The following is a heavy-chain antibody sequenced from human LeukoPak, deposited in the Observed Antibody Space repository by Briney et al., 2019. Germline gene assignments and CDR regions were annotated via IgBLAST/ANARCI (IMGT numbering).Heavy chain of an antibody. V-gene: IGHV4-4*08. J-gene: IGHJ4*02. CDR3: ASGAGWLIDY. CDR2: IANSGST. D-gene: IGHD6-19*01. Sequence: NPSETLSLTCSVSGGHIDSVYWNWIRQPPGKGLEWIGYIANSGSTKYNPSLQSRVTMSRDTSKKQFSLKLTSVTAADTAMYYCASGAGWLIDYWGQGTLVSVSS. CDR1: GGHIDSVY.